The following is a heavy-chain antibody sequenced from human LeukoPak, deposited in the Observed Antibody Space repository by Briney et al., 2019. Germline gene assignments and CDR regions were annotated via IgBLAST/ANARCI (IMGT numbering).Heavy chain of an antibody. CDR3: ARDLREYYYYMDV. J-gene: IGHJ6*03. CDR2: INWNGGST. Sequence: GGSLRLSCAASGFTFDDYGMSWVRQAPGKGLEWVSGINWNGGSTGYADSVKGRFTISRDNAKNSLYLQMNSLRAEDTAVYYCARDLREYYYYMDVWGKGTTVTVSS. CDR1: GFTFDDYG. V-gene: IGHV3-20*04.